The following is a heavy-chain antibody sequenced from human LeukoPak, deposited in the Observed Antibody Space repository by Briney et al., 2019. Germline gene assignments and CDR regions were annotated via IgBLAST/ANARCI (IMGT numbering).Heavy chain of an antibody. CDR3: ARARGRMVRGVIATYYFDY. D-gene: IGHD3-10*01. J-gene: IGHJ4*02. CDR2: IYYSGST. CDR1: GGSISSYY. V-gene: IGHV4-59*01. Sequence: SETLSLTCTVSGGSISSYYWSWIRQPPGKGLEWVGYIYYSGSTNYNPSLKSRVTISVDTSKNQFSLKLSSVTAADTAVYYCARARGRMVRGVIATYYFDYWGQGTLVTVSS.